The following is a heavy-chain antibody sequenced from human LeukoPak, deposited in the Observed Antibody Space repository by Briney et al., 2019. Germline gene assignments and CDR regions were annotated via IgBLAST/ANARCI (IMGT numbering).Heavy chain of an antibody. J-gene: IGHJ4*02. Sequence: GESLKISCAASGFTFSNYWMHWVRQAPGKGLVWVSRVHSDGRSTTYADSVKGRFTISRDNAKNTLYLQMNSLRVEDTAVYYCARGGTYSFDYWGQGTLVTVSS. CDR3: ARGGTYSFDY. V-gene: IGHV3-74*01. CDR1: GFTFSNYW. D-gene: IGHD1-26*01. CDR2: VHSDGRST.